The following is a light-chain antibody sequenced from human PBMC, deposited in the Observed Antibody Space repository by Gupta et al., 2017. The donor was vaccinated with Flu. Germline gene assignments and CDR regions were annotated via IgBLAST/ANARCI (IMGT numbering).Light chain of an antibody. CDR3: SSYARSSTVV. Sequence: SALSQPPSVSGAPLHTLTISCTGTSSDVGCYDYVSWYQQHPGKAPKVMIYEVSNRPSGVPNRFSGSKSGTTASLTISGLQAEDEADYYCSSYARSSTVVFGGGTKLTVL. CDR2: EVS. J-gene: IGLJ2*01. V-gene: IGLV2-14*01. CDR1: SSDVGCYDY.